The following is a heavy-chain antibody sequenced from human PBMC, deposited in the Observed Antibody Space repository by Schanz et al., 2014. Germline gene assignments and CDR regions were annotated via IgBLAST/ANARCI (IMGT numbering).Heavy chain of an antibody. V-gene: IGHV3-74*02. CDR1: GFTFSDSW. D-gene: IGHD3-3*01. CDR2: TSNDGSFT. Sequence: VQLVESGGGLVKPGGSLRLSCAASGFTFSDSWMHWVRQAPGKGLVWVSRTSNDGSFTTFADSVKGRFTISRDNAKNTLFLQMNSLRVEDTAIYYCAKIWKAHHLTGRPGWSDGMDVWGQGTTV. J-gene: IGHJ6*02. CDR3: AKIWKAHHLTGRPGWSDGMDV.